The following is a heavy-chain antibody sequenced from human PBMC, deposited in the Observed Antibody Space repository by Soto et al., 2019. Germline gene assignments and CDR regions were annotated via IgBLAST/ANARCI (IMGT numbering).Heavy chain of an antibody. D-gene: IGHD2-2*01. CDR3: AKDRVIQLLPIWPDP. Sequence: QEHLVESVGGVLQPGTSLRLSCVASGFSFSKYGMHWVRQAPGKGLEWVASVSSDGSNKYYADSVKGRFTISRDNSKSTLYLQVDSLRGDDTAVYYCAKDRVIQLLPIWPDPWGQGTLVTVSS. J-gene: IGHJ5*02. V-gene: IGHV3-30*18. CDR1: GFSFSKYG. CDR2: VSSDGSNK.